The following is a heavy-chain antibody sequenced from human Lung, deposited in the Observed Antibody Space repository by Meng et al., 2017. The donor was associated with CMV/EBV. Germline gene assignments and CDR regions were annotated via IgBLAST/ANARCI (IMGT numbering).Heavy chain of an antibody. CDR3: AGPDDMGSSPHDPFDM. D-gene: IGHD1-1*01. J-gene: IGHJ3*02. CDR1: GASISSNY. Sequence: SXTXSLXCTVSGASISSNYWSWSRRPPGKGLEYIGSISYTGYIEYNPSLKGRVTISLDTSKNHFSLKLTSVTAADTAMYYCAGPDDMGSSPHDPFDMWGQGTXVTV. V-gene: IGHV4-59*01. CDR2: ISYTGYI.